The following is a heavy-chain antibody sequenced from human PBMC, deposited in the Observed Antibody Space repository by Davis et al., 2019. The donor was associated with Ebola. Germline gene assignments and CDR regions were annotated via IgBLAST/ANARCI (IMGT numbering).Heavy chain of an antibody. V-gene: IGHV3-64D*06. D-gene: IGHD2-15*01. CDR1: GFDFSNYK. CDR2: ISANGDST. CDR3: VKDRFTVVVVHGGFDY. Sequence: GESLKISCSASGFDFSNYKMQWVRQAPGKGLEYVSAISANGDSTYYADSVKGRFTISRDNSKDTLYLHMRSLTTEDTAVYYCVKDRFTVVVVHGGFDYWGQGTLVTVSS. J-gene: IGHJ4*02.